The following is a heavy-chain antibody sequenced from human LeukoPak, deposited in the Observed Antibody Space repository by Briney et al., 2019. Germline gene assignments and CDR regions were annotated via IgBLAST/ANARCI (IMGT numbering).Heavy chain of an antibody. D-gene: IGHD2-21*02. Sequence: GGSLRLSCAASGFIVSSNYMSWVRQAPGKGLEWVSVIYSGGSTKHADSVKGRFTISRDNSKNTLYLQMNSLRAEDTAVYYCVSDSRNCGGDCYAFDIWGQGTMVSVSS. CDR2: IYSGGST. CDR3: VSDSRNCGGDCYAFDI. V-gene: IGHV3-53*01. CDR1: GFIVSSNY. J-gene: IGHJ3*02.